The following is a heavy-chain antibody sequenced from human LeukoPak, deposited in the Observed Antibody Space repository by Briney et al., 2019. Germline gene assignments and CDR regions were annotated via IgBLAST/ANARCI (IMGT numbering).Heavy chain of an antibody. CDR1: GYTFTSYA. CDR3: ARVFRSITARLDFDY. D-gene: IGHD6-6*01. V-gene: IGHV1-2*02. Sequence: GASVKVSCKASGYTFTSYAMNWVRQAPGQGLEWMGWINPNSGGTNYAQKFQGRVTMTRDTSITTAYMELSRLRSDDTAVYYCARVFRSITARLDFDYWGQGTLVTVSS. CDR2: INPNSGGT. J-gene: IGHJ4*02.